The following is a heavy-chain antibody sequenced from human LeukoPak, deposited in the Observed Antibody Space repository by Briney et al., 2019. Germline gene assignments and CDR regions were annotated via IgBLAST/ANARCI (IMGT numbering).Heavy chain of an antibody. CDR3: ARGVVVVTATRPYAFDI. CDR2: IYHSGST. J-gene: IGHJ3*02. D-gene: IGHD2-21*02. Sequence: PSQTLSLTCAVSGGSISSGGYSWSWIRQPPGKGLEWIGCIYHSGSTYYNPSLKSRVTISVDRSKNQFSLKLSSVTAADTAVYYCARGVVVVTATRPYAFDIWGQGTMVTVSS. V-gene: IGHV4-30-2*01. CDR1: GGSISSGGYS.